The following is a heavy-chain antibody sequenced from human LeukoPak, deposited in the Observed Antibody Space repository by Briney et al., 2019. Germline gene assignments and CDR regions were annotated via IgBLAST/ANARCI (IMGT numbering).Heavy chain of an antibody. J-gene: IGHJ5*02. CDR1: GYTFTSYY. V-gene: IGHV1-46*01. CDR3: ARGAHVRMYDSNHNCFDP. CDR2: INPSGGRT. D-gene: IGHD3-22*01. Sequence: ASVKVSCKASGYTFTSYYIYWMRQAHGHGLDWLGIINPSGGRTNYAHKFQGRVIMTRDMSTSTVYMELSSLRSEDTAVYYCARGAHVRMYDSNHNCFDPWGQGTLVTVSS.